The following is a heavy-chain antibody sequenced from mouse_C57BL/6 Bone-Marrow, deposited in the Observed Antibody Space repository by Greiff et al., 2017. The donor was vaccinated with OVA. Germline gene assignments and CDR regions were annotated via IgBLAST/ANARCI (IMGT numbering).Heavy chain of an antibody. D-gene: IGHD1-1*01. Sequence: EVQLQQSGPELVKPGASVKISCKASGYTFTDYYMHWVKQSHGKSLEWIGDINPNNGGTIYNQKFKGKATLTVDKSSSTAYMELRSLTSEDTAVYYGARNYYGSSSYFYAMDYWGQGTSVTVSS. CDR1: GYTFTDYY. CDR2: INPNNGGT. J-gene: IGHJ4*01. V-gene: IGHV1-18*01. CDR3: ARNYYGSSSYFYAMDY.